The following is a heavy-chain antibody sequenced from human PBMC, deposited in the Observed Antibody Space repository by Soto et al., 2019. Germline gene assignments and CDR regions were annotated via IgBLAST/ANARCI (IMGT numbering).Heavy chain of an antibody. CDR1: GFTFSDYW. D-gene: IGHD2-8*02. J-gene: IGHJ4*02. V-gene: IGHV3-7*01. CDR3: ARGTGNPVY. CDR2: IKQDGSEE. Sequence: GGSLRLSCAASGFTFSDYWMNWVRQAPGKGLEWVAKIKQDGSEENYVDSVKGRFVISRDNPKKSLYLQMNSLRADDTAVYYCARGTGNPVYWGKGTLVTVSS.